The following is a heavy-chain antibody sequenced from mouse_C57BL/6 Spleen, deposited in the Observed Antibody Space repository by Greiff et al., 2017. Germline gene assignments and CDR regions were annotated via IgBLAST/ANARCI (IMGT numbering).Heavy chain of an antibody. D-gene: IGHD1-1*01. CDR3: ESTTVVAPYYFDY. Sequence: VQLQQPGAELVMPGASVKLSCKASGYTFTSYWMHWVKQRPGQGLEWIGEIDPSDSYTNYNQKFKGKSTLTVDKSSSAAYMQLSSLTSEDSAVYYCESTTVVAPYYFDYWGQGTTLTVSS. V-gene: IGHV1-69*01. CDR2: IDPSDSYT. J-gene: IGHJ2*01. CDR1: GYTFTSYW.